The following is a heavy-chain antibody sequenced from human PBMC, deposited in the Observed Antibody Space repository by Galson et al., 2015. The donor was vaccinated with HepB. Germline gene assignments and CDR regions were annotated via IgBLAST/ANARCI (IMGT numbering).Heavy chain of an antibody. Sequence: SGDSISNYVFTWVRQAPGQGLQWMGRVIPMFGTGSDGQKFQGRATVTADEVTSTVYMELSSLRSEDTAVYYCAARRVGGDYYGMDVWGQGTRVTVSS. CDR3: AARRVGGDYYGMDV. J-gene: IGHJ6*02. CDR1: GDSISNYV. D-gene: IGHD1-26*01. CDR2: VIPMFGTG. V-gene: IGHV1-69*15.